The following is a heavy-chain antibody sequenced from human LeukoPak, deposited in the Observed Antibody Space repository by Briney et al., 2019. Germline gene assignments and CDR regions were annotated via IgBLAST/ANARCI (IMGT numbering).Heavy chain of an antibody. V-gene: IGHV3-48*01. CDR2: INVVNGAI. CDR3: VRDGNRGYDMDV. D-gene: IGHD3-10*01. J-gene: IGHJ6*02. CDR1: GFTLRYYQ. Sequence: GGSLRLSCATSGFTLRYYQMNWVRQAPGKGLEWVSYINVVNGAIYYADSVKGRFTISGDIATNSVYLQMDSLRAEDTALYYCVRDGNRGYDMDVWGQGTAVTVSS.